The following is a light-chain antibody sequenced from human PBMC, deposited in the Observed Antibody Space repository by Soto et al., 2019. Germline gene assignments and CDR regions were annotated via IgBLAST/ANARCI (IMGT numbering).Light chain of an antibody. CDR1: QSVSSNF. Sequence: EVVMRQSPATLSVSPGEGATLSCRASQSVSSNFLAWYQQKPGQAPRLLIYGASSRATGIPDRFSGSGSGTDFTLTSSRLEPEDFAVYYCQQYGTSALTFGGGTKVDIK. J-gene: IGKJ4*01. V-gene: IGKV3-20*01. CDR3: QQYGTSALT. CDR2: GAS.